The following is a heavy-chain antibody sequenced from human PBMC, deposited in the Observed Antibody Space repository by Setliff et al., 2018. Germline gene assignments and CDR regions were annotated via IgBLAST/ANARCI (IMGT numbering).Heavy chain of an antibody. J-gene: IGHJ4*02. CDR1: GGSISSGGYS. V-gene: IGHV4-30-2*01. D-gene: IGHD2-8*02. Sequence: SGGSISSGGYSWSWIRQPPGKGLEWIGYIYHSGSTNYNPSLKSRVTISVDTSKNQFSLKLSSVTAADTALYYCTVYNTGSSKDHYWGQGTPVTVSS. CDR3: TVYNTGSSKDHY. CDR2: IYHSGST.